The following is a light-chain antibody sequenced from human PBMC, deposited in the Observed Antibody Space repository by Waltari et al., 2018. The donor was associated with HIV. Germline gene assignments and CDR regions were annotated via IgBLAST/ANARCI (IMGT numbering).Light chain of an antibody. J-gene: IGLJ3*02. CDR1: SSNIGTNT. CDR2: RND. V-gene: IGLV1-44*01. CDR3: AAWDENLNGL. Sequence: QSVLTQPPSASGTPGQRVTISCSGSSSNIGTNTVHWYQHLPGSAPTPRIYRNDQRPSGVPDRFSASKSGTSASLAISGLRSEDEAEYCCAAWDENLNGLFGGGTKLTVL.